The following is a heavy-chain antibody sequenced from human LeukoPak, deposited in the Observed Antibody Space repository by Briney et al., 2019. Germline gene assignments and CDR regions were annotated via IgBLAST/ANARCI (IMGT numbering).Heavy chain of an antibody. J-gene: IGHJ4*02. Sequence: SETLSLTCTVSGGSISSSSYYWGWIRQPPGKGLERIGSIYYSGSTYYNPSLKSRVTISVDTSKNQFSLKLSSVTAADTAVYYCARVVFHYYGSGSYRGRYFDYWGQGTLVTVSS. D-gene: IGHD3-10*01. CDR1: GGSISSSSYY. V-gene: IGHV4-39*07. CDR3: ARVVFHYYGSGSYRGRYFDY. CDR2: IYYSGST.